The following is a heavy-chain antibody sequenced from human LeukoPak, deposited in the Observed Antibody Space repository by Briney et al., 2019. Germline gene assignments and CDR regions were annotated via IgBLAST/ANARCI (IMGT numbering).Heavy chain of an antibody. J-gene: IGHJ4*02. CDR1: GYTFTSYA. D-gene: IGHD3-9*01. V-gene: IGHV7-4-1*02. CDR2: INTNTGNP. Sequence: GASVKVSCKASGYTFTSYAMNWVRQAPGQGLEWMGWINTNTGNPTYAQGFTGRFVFSLDTSVSTAYLQISSLKAEDTAVYYCASPYDILTGYQYYFDYWGQGTLVTVSS. CDR3: ASPYDILTGYQYYFDY.